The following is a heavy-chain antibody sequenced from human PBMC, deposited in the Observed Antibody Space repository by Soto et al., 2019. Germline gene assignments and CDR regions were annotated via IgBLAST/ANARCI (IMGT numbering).Heavy chain of an antibody. CDR1: GGSISSYY. D-gene: IGHD6-13*01. CDR2: IYYSGST. V-gene: IGHV4-59*12. Sequence: SETLSLTCTVSGGSISSYYWSWIRQPPGKGLEWIGDIYYSGSTNYNPSLKSRVTISVDTSKNQFSLKLSSVTAADTAVYYCARTAAAGIYRKGWFDPWGQGTLVTVSS. J-gene: IGHJ5*02. CDR3: ARTAAAGIYRKGWFDP.